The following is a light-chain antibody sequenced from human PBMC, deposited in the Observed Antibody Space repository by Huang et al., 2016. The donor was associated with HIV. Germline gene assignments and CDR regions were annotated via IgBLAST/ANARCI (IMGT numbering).Light chain of an antibody. J-gene: IGKJ4*01. CDR1: RSVSTN. V-gene: IGKV3-15*01. CDR3: HQYNNWLLS. CDR2: GSS. Sequence: EIVMTQSPATQYVSPGQRVTLSCRANRSVSTNLAWYQQRHGQAPRLLIYGSSTRAPGIPARFSGSGSGTDFSLTISSLQSEDFALYYCHQYNNWLLSFGGGTRV.